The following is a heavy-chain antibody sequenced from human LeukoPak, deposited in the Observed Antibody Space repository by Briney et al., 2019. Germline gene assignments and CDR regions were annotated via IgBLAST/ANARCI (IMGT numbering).Heavy chain of an antibody. V-gene: IGHV4-39*01. D-gene: IGHD1-26*01. J-gene: IGHJ4*02. CDR3: AKSGGYGLIDY. CDR1: GVSMSSSPYY. Sequence: SETLSLTCTVSGVSMSSSPYYWGWIRQPPGKGLEWIGSIYYSGSTYYNPSLKSRVTISVDTSNNQFSLKLTSVTAADTAVYYCAKSGGYGLIDYWGQGTLVAVSS. CDR2: IYYSGST.